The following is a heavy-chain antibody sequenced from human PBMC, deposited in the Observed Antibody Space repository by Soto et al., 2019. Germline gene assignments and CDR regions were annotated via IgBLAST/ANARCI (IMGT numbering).Heavy chain of an antibody. CDR3: ARRGEGFDVFDL. CDR2: ISGDTGDT. J-gene: IGHJ4*02. V-gene: IGHV1-18*01. CDR1: GYTFTSDG. Sequence: QVQLMQSGPEAKKPGASVKVSCKASGYTFTSDGINWVRQAPGQGLEWMGWISGDTGDTTYAQKFPGRVTITPDTSTSTAYMDMKSLISDDTAVYYCARRGEGFDVFDLWGQGTLVTVSS. D-gene: IGHD3-10*01.